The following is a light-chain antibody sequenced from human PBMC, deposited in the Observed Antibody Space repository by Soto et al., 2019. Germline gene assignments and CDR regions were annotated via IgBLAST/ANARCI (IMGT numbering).Light chain of an antibody. CDR1: RSNIGNNA. CDR2: NNN. J-gene: IGLJ3*02. CDR3: ATWDDSLNARGV. V-gene: IGLV1-44*01. Sequence: QSVLTQPPSASGTPGQRVTISCSGSRSNIGNNAVSWYQQFPGTAPKLLIYNNNQRPSGVPDRFSGYKSGTSASLAISGLQYEDEADYYCATWDDSLNARGVFGGGNKLTGL.